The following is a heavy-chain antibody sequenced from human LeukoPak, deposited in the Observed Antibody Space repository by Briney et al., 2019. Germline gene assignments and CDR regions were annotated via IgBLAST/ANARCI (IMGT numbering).Heavy chain of an antibody. CDR2: FDPEDGET. Sequence: ASVKVSCKVSGYTLTELSTHWVRQAPGKGLEWMGGFDPEDGETIYAQKFQGRVTMTEDTSTDTAYMELSSLRSEDTAVYYCATFHSSSWYFYFDYWGQGTLVTVSS. CDR1: GYTLTELS. J-gene: IGHJ4*02. V-gene: IGHV1-24*01. CDR3: ATFHSSSWYFYFDY. D-gene: IGHD6-13*01.